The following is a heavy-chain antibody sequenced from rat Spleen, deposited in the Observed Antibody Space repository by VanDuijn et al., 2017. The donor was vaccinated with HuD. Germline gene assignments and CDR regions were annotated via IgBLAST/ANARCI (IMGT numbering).Heavy chain of an antibody. CDR2: ISTGGGNT. Sequence: EVQLVESGGGLVQPGRSMKLSCAASGFTFSDYYMAWVRQAPAQGLEWVASISTGGGNTYYRDSVKGRFTISRDNAKSTLYLQMDSLRSEDTATYYCARHEKGLGAEDFDYWGQGTLVTVSS. CDR1: GFTFSDYY. V-gene: IGHV5-25*01. D-gene: IGHD5-1*01. J-gene: IGHJ3*01. CDR3: ARHEKGLGAEDFDY.